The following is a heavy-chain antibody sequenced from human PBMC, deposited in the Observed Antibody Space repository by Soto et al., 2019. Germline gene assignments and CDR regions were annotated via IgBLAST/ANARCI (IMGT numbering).Heavy chain of an antibody. CDR2: ISPSSGHI. J-gene: IGHJ6*02. D-gene: IGHD2-15*01. CDR3: SGCSGGACHKNYGMDV. Sequence: EVHLVESGGGLVKPGGSLRLSCAVSGFTFSSCTMNRVRQAPGKGLEWVSSISPSSGHIYYADSVKGRFTISRDNAKNSLFLQMNSLRGEDTAVYYCSGCSGGACHKNYGMDVWGQGTTVTVSS. CDR1: GFTFSSCT. V-gene: IGHV3-21*06.